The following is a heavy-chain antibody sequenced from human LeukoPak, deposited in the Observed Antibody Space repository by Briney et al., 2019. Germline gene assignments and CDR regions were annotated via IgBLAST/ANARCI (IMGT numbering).Heavy chain of an antibody. CDR2: MNPDTGNT. V-gene: IGHV1-8*01. CDR3: ARGPQKAYDFLSGSYRYHFDS. Sequence: GASVKVSCKVSGYTLTELSMHWVRQAPGKGLEWVGWMNPDTGNTGYAQKFQGRVTMTRNTSISTAYMELSSLRSEDTAVYYCARGPQKAYDFLSGSYRYHFDSWGQGTLVTVSS. J-gene: IGHJ4*02. CDR1: GYTLTELS. D-gene: IGHD3-16*02.